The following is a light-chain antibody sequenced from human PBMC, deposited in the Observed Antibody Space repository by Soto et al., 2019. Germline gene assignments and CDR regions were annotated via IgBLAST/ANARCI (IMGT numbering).Light chain of an antibody. V-gene: IGLV1-40*01. Sequence: QSVLTQPPSVSGAPGQRVTISCTGSSSNIGAGYDVHWYQQLPGAAPKLLIYGSTNRPSGVPDRFSVSKSGTSASLAITGLQAEDEADYYCQSYESILYVVFGGGTKLTVL. CDR2: GST. J-gene: IGLJ2*01. CDR3: QSYESILYVV. CDR1: SSNIGAGYD.